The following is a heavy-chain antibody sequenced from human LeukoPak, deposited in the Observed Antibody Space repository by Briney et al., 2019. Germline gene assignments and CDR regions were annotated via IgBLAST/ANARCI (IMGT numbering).Heavy chain of an antibody. CDR3: AKADPELVGEDSGDY. CDR1: GFTFSSYA. V-gene: IGHV3-23*01. CDR2: ISGSGGST. Sequence: PGGSLSLSCAASGFTFSSYAMSWVRQAPGKGLEWVSAISGSGGSTYYADSVKGRFTISRDNSKNTLYLQMNSLRAEDTAVYYCAKADPELVGEDSGDYWGQGTLVTVSS. D-gene: IGHD3-16*01. J-gene: IGHJ4*02.